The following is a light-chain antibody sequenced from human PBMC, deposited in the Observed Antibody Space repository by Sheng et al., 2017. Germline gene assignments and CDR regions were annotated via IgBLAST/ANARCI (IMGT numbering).Light chain of an antibody. CDR2: RND. CDR1: SSNIGSNY. Sequence: QSVLTQPPXASGTPGQRVTISCSGGSSNIGSNYVYWYQQVPGTAPKLLINRNDERPAGVPDRFSCSKSGTSASLAISGLRSEDEADYFCAAWDDSLSGYWVFGGGTKLTVL. V-gene: IGLV1-47*01. CDR3: AAWDDSLSGYWV. J-gene: IGLJ3*02.